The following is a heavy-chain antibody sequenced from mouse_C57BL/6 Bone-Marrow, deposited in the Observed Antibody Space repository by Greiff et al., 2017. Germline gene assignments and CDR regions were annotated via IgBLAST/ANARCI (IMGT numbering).Heavy chain of an antibody. J-gene: IGHJ3*01. CDR2: ISDGGSYT. Sequence: EVQGVESGGGLVKPGGSLKLSCAASGFTFSSYAMSWVRQTPEKRLEWVATISDGGSYTYYPDNVKGRFTISRDNAKNNLYLQMSHLKSEDTAMYYCARYYYGSMCAYWGQGTLVTVSA. D-gene: IGHD1-1*01. CDR3: ARYYYGSMCAY. V-gene: IGHV5-4*01. CDR1: GFTFSSYA.